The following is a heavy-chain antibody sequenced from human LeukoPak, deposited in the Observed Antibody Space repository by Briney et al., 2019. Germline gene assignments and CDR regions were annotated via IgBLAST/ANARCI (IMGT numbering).Heavy chain of an antibody. J-gene: IGHJ4*02. CDR3: AKNTSGSYFDH. Sequence: PGGSLRLSCAASGFSFSTYDITWVRQAPGKGLEWVSAISGSVSSTNYADSVKGRFTISRDNSKNTLYLQMNSLRAEDTAVYYCAKNTSGSYFDHWGQGTLVTVSS. CDR2: ISGSVSST. CDR1: GFSFSTYD. D-gene: IGHD1-26*01. V-gene: IGHV3-23*01.